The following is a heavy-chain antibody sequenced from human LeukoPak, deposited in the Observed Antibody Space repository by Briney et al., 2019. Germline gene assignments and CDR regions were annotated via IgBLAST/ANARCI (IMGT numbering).Heavy chain of an antibody. CDR3: ARYDFWRGYLRY. V-gene: IGHV4-61*02. CDR1: GGSISSGSYY. Sequence: SETLSLTCTVSGGSISSGSYYWSWIRQPAGKGLEWIGRIYTSGSTNYNPSLKSRVTISVDTSKNQFSLKLSSVTAADTAVYYCARYDFWRGYLRYWGQGTLVTVSS. J-gene: IGHJ4*02. CDR2: IYTSGST. D-gene: IGHD3-3*01.